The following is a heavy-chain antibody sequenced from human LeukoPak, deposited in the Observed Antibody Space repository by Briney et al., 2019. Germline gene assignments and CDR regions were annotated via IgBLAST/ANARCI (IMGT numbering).Heavy chain of an antibody. J-gene: IGHJ3*02. CDR1: GDSVSSNSAA. CDR3: AKLGIEEDAFDI. Sequence: SQTLSLTCAICGDSVSSNSAAWNWVRQSPSRGLEWLGRTYYRSKRYNDYAVSVKSRITINPDTSKNQFALQLNSVSPEDTAVYYCAKLGIEEDAFDIWGQGTMVTVSS. V-gene: IGHV6-1*01. D-gene: IGHD7-27*01. CDR2: TYYRSKRYN.